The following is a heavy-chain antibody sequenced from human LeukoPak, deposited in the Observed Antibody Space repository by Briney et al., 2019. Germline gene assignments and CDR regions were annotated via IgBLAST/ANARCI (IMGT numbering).Heavy chain of an antibody. CDR3: ASTITMVRGVIKDY. V-gene: IGHV4-39*07. CDR2: IYYSGST. Sequence: SETLSLTCTVSGGSISSSSYYWGWIRQPPGKGLEWIGSIYYSGSTYYNPSLKSRVTISVDTSKNQFSLKLSSVTAADTAVYYCASTITMVRGVIKDYWGQGTLVTVSS. CDR1: GGSISSSSYY. D-gene: IGHD3-10*01. J-gene: IGHJ4*02.